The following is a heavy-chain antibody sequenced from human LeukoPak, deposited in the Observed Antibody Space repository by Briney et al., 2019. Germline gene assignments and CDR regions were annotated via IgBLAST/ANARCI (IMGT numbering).Heavy chain of an antibody. CDR2: IRYDGSNK. D-gene: IGHD2-2*01. CDR3: AKPRGYCSSTSCLYFDY. CDR1: GFTFDDYA. J-gene: IGHJ4*02. V-gene: IGHV3-30*02. Sequence: GGSLRLSCAASGFTFDDYAMHWVRQAPGKGLEWVAFIRYDGSNKYYADSAKGRFTISRDNSKNTLYLQMNSLRAEDTAVYYCAKPRGYCSSTSCLYFDYWGQGTLVTVSS.